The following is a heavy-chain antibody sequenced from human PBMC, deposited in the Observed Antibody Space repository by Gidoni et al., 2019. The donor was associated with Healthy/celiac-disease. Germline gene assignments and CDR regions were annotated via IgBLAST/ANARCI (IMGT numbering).Heavy chain of an antibody. CDR3: ARNGDDFSPYNFDY. CDR1: GFTFRSYA. Sequence: EVQLLESGGGLVQPGGSLRLSCAASGFTFRSYAMSWVRQAPGKGLDGVSAISGSGGSTYYADSVKGRFTISRDNSKNTLYLQMNSLRAEDTAVYYCARNGDDFSPYNFDYWGQGTLVTVSS. D-gene: IGHD3-3*01. V-gene: IGHV3-23*01. J-gene: IGHJ4*02. CDR2: ISGSGGST.